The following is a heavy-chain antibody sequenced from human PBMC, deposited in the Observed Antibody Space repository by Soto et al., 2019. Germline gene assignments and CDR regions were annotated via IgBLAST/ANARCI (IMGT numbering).Heavy chain of an antibody. D-gene: IGHD3-16*02. CDR2: IIPFFGTS. CDR1: GGTFSSYP. J-gene: IGHJ6*02. V-gene: IGHV1-69*01. Sequence: QVQLVQSGAEVKKPGSSVKVSCGASGGTFSSYPINWVRQAPGQGLEWMGGIIPFFGTSNYAQKFQGRVTITADESTSTAYMELRSLRSEDTAVYYCARVGLITNYGMAVWGQGTTVTVSS. CDR3: ARVGLITNYGMAV.